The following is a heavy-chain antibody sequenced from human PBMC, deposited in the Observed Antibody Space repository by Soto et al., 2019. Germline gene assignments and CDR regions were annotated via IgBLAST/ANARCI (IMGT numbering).Heavy chain of an antibody. D-gene: IGHD3-22*01. Sequence: PSETLSLTCAVSCGSISSSNWWSWVRQPPGKGLEWIGEIYHSGSTNYNPSLKSRVTISVDKSKNQFSLKLSSVTAADTAVYYCASLHYYDSSGYYYFDYWGQGTLVTVSS. J-gene: IGHJ4*02. CDR3: ASLHYYDSSGYYYFDY. CDR1: CGSISSSNW. CDR2: IYHSGST. V-gene: IGHV4-4*02.